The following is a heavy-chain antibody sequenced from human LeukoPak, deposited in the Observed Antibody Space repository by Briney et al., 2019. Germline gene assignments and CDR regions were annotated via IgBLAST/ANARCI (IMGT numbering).Heavy chain of an antibody. J-gene: IGHJ4*02. Sequence: GGSLRLSCAASGFTFSSYGMHWVRQAPGKGLEWVAVISYDGSNKYYADSVKGRFTISRDNSKNTLYLQMNSLRAEDTAVYYCAKGTFDYWGQGTPVTVSS. V-gene: IGHV3-30*18. CDR2: ISYDGSNK. CDR3: AKGTFDY. CDR1: GFTFSSYG.